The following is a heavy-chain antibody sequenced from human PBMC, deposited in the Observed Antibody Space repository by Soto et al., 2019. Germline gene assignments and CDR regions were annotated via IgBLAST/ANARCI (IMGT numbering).Heavy chain of an antibody. Sequence: GGSLRLSCAASGFTFSSYGMHWVRQAPGKGLEWVAVISYDGSNKYYADSVKGRFTISRDNSKNTLYLQMNSLRAEDTAVYYCAKEGDGVGATFFFDYWGQGTLVTVSS. J-gene: IGHJ4*02. CDR3: AKEGDGVGATFFFDY. D-gene: IGHD1-26*01. CDR1: GFTFSSYG. V-gene: IGHV3-30*18. CDR2: ISYDGSNK.